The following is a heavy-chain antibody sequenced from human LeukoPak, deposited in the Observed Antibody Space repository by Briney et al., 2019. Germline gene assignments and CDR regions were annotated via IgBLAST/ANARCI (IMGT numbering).Heavy chain of an antibody. D-gene: IGHD1-7*01. V-gene: IGHV3-21*01. Sequence: GGSLRLSCAASGFTFSSYSMNWVRQAPGKGLEWVSSISSSSSYIYYADSVKGRFTISRDNAKNSLYLQMNSLRAEDTAVYYCAKISELRRYFDYWGQGTLVTVSS. J-gene: IGHJ4*02. CDR2: ISSSSSYI. CDR3: AKISELRRYFDY. CDR1: GFTFSSYS.